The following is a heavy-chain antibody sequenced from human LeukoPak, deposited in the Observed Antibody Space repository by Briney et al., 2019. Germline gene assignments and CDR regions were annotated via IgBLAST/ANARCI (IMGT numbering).Heavy chain of an antibody. CDR1: GFTFSNFW. V-gene: IGHV3-7*03. CDR2: IKQDETEK. Sequence: PGESLRLSCTASGFTFSNFWMGWVRQAPGKGLEWVANIKQDETEKFYLGSVKGRFTISRDNAKNSLYLQMNSLRVEDTALYYCARVYDVLTGGFDHWGQGALVTVSS. CDR3: ARVYDVLTGGFDH. J-gene: IGHJ4*02. D-gene: IGHD3-9*01.